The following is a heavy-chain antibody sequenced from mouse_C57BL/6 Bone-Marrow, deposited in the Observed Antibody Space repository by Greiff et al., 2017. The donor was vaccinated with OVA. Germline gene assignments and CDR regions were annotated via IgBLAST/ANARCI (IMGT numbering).Heavy chain of an antibody. V-gene: IGHV1-47*01. D-gene: IGHD1-1*01. CDR1: GYTFTTYP. CDR2: FHPYNDDT. Sequence: VKLMESGAELVKPGASVKMSCKASGYTFTTYPIEWMKQNHGKSLEWIGNFHPYNDDTKYNEKFKGKATLTVEKSSSTVYLELSRLTSDDSAVYYCASLHYYGRRGYAMDYWGQGTSVTVSA. CDR3: ASLHYYGRRGYAMDY. J-gene: IGHJ4*01.